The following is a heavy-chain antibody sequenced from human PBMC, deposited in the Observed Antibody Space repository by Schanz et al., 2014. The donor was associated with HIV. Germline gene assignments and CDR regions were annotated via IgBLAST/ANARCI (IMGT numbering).Heavy chain of an antibody. Sequence: QEQLVQSGAAVRKPGSSVTVSCKTSGGTFNDYYIHWVRQAPGEGLEWMGGMIPSFRLRTYAQKFQGRVTIAADESASTAYMDLTSLRYEDTALYYCAASMYNGSYGTHYYFDLWGRGTLVTVSS. V-gene: IGHV1-69*01. J-gene: IGHJ2*01. CDR3: AASMYNGSYGTHYYFDL. D-gene: IGHD1-26*01. CDR2: MIPSFRLR. CDR1: GGTFNDYY.